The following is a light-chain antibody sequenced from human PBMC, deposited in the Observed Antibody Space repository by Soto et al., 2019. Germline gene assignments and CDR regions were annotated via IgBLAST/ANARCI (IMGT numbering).Light chain of an antibody. CDR2: DAS. V-gene: IGKV1-33*01. Sequence: DIQMTNSPSSLSASIGDRFTITSQASQDISNYLNWYQEKPGKAPKVLIYDASNLETGVPSRFSGGGYGTDFTFTISSLQPEDIATYYCQHYNNLLGTFGPGTKVDLK. CDR3: QHYNNLLGT. J-gene: IGKJ3*01. CDR1: QDISNY.